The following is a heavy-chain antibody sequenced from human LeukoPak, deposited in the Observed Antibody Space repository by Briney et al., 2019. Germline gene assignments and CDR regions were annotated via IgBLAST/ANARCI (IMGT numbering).Heavy chain of an antibody. CDR1: GCTFSSCG. CDR2: IIPIFGTA. D-gene: IGHD5-18*01. Sequence: SVKVSCKASGCTFSSCGISWVRQAPGQGLEWMGGIIPIFGTANYAQKFQGRVTITTDESTSTAYMELSSLRSEDTAVYYCARVHTRRGYSYGPADYWGQGTLVTVFS. V-gene: IGHV1-69*05. J-gene: IGHJ4*02. CDR3: ARVHTRRGYSYGPADY.